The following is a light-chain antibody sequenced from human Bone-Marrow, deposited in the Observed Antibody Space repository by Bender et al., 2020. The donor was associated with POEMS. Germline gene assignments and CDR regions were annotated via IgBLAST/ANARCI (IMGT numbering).Light chain of an antibody. CDR3: AGWDDSLSGVV. Sequence: QSVLTQPPSASGTPGQRVTISCSGSSSNIGPNYVYWYQVLPGTAPKLLMYKNDQRPSGVPDRFSGSKSGTSASLAISGLRSEDEADYFCAGWDDSLSGVVFGGGTKLTVL. CDR1: SSNIGPNY. J-gene: IGLJ2*01. V-gene: IGLV1-47*01. CDR2: KND.